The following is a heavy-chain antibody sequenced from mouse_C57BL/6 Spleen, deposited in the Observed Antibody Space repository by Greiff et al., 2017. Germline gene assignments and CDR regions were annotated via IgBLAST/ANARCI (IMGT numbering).Heavy chain of an antibody. D-gene: IGHD3-2*02. J-gene: IGHJ3*01. CDR2: IDPSDSYT. CDR1: GYTFSSYW. V-gene: IGHV1-50*01. Sequence: VQLQQPGAELVKPGASVKLSCKASGYTFSSYWMQWVKQRPGQGLEWIGEIDPSDSYTNYNQKFKGKATLTVDTSSSTAYMQLSSLTSEDSAVYYCARGGDSSGYVRFAYWGQGTLVTVSA. CDR3: ARGGDSSGYVRFAY.